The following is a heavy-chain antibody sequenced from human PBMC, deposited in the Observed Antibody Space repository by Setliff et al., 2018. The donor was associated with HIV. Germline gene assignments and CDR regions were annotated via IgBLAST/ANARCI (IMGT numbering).Heavy chain of an antibody. D-gene: IGHD3-10*01. V-gene: IGHV4-59*01. CDR2: IYYSGAT. J-gene: IGHJ4*02. Sequence: SETLSLTCTVSGGSIGSYYWNWIRQSPGKGLEWIGYIYYSGATNYNPSLKSRLTVSVDTSKNQFSLKLISVTAADTAMYYCARLDYGSGSYPYLFDYWGQGALVTVSS. CDR1: GGSIGSYY. CDR3: ARLDYGSGSYPYLFDY.